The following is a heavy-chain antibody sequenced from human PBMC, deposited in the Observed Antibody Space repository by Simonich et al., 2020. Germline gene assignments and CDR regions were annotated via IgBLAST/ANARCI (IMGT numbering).Heavy chain of an antibody. D-gene: IGHD6-19*01. CDR3: ARWIAVAGTGAYGMDV. CDR1: GFTFSSYS. V-gene: IGHV3-21*01. J-gene: IGHJ6*02. Sequence: EVQLVESGGGLVKPGGSLRLSCAASGFTFSSYSMNWVRQAPGKGLGWVSSISSSSSYIYYADAVKGRFTISGDNAKNSLYLQMNSLRAEDTAVYYCARWIAVAGTGAYGMDVWGQGTTVTVSS. CDR2: ISSSSSYI.